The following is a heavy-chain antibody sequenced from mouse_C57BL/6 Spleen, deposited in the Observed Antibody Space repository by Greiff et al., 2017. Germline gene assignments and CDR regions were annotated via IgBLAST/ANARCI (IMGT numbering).Heavy chain of an antibody. Sequence: QVQLQQPGAELVKPGASVKLSCKASGYTFTSYWMHWVKQRPGQGLEWIGMIHPNSGSTNYNEKFKSKATLTVDKSSSTAYMQLSSLTSEDSAVYYCARAGSNYGYFDVWCTGTTVTVSS. CDR2: IHPNSGST. CDR3: ARAGSNYGYFDV. V-gene: IGHV1-64*01. CDR1: GYTFTSYW. D-gene: IGHD2-5*01. J-gene: IGHJ1*03.